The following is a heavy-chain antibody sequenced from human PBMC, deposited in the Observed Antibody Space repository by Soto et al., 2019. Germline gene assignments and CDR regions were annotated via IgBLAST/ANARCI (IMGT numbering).Heavy chain of an antibody. CDR1: GGSISSRSYY. J-gene: IGHJ6*02. Sequence: SETLSLTCTGSGGSISSRSYYWGWIRQPPGKGLEWIGSIYYSGSTYYNPSLKSRVTISVDTSKNQFSLKLSSVTAADTAVYYCAGGRGDYYYAMDVWGQGTTVTV. V-gene: IGHV4-39*01. CDR3: AGGRGDYYYAMDV. D-gene: IGHD3-10*01. CDR2: IYYSGST.